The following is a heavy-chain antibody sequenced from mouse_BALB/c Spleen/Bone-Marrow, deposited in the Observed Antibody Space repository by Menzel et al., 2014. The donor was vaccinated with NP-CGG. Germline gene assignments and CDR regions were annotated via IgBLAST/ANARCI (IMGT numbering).Heavy chain of an antibody. D-gene: IGHD1-1*01. V-gene: IGHV10-1*02. Sequence: EVKLMESGGGLVQPKGLFKLSCAASGFTFNTFAMNWVRQAPGKGLEWVARIRSKSNNFATYYADSVKDRFTISRDDSQSMLYLQMNNLKTEDTAMYYCVRGIYYYGSNYKNSALDYWGQGTSVTVSS. CDR3: VRGIYYYGSNYKNSALDY. CDR2: IRSKSNNFAT. J-gene: IGHJ4*01. CDR1: GFTFNTFA.